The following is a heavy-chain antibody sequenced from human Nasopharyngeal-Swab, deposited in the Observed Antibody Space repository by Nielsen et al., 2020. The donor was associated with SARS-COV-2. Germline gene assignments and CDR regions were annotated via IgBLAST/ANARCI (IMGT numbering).Heavy chain of an antibody. Sequence: GESLKISCAASGFTFSSYAMSWVRQAPGKGLGWVSAITGSGTTYYADSVKGRFTISRDSSKNTLYLQMNSLRAEDTALYYCAKGDTNGANDAFDLWGQGTMVTVSS. CDR1: GFTFSSYA. V-gene: IGHV3-23*01. CDR2: ITGSGTT. D-gene: IGHD2-8*01. J-gene: IGHJ3*01. CDR3: AKGDTNGANDAFDL.